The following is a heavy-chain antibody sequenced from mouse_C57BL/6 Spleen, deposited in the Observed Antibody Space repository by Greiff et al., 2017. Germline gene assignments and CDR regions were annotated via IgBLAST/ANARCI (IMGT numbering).Heavy chain of an antibody. J-gene: IGHJ4*01. Sequence: QVHVKQSGAELVKPGASVKISCKASGYAFRSYWMNWVKQRPGQGLAWIGQLYPGDGDTNYNGKFKGKATLTAYKSSSTAYMQLSSLTSEDSAVYFCAREYCSSSYYYAMDYWGQGTSVTVSS. V-gene: IGHV1-80*01. CDR1: GYAFRSYW. CDR3: AREYCSSSYYYAMDY. CDR2: LYPGDGDT. D-gene: IGHD1-1*01.